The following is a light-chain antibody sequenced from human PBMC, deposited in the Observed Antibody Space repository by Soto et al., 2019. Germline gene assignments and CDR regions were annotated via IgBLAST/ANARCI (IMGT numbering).Light chain of an antibody. CDR1: NSDIGRYDY. V-gene: IGLV2-14*03. CDR2: DVT. J-gene: IGLJ1*01. CDR3: TSFTTAYTHV. Sequence: QSALTQPASVSGSPGQSITVSCTGTNSDIGRYDYVSWYQQHPGKVPKLLIYDVTNRPSGVSNRFSGSKSGNTASLTISGLQAEDEADYYWTSFTTAYTHVFGTGTKLTVL.